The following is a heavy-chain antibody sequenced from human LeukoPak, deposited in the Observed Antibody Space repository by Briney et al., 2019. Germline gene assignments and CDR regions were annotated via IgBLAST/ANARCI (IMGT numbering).Heavy chain of an antibody. Sequence: SETLSLTCTVSGGSISSSSYYWGWIRQPPGKGLEWIGSIYYSGSTYYNPSLKSRVTISVDTSKNQFSLKLSSVTAADTAVYYCARPPNYSSGWAFEAWGQGTLVTVSS. D-gene: IGHD6-19*01. V-gene: IGHV4-39*01. CDR3: ARPPNYSSGWAFEA. CDR2: IYYSGST. J-gene: IGHJ5*02. CDR1: GGSISSSSYY.